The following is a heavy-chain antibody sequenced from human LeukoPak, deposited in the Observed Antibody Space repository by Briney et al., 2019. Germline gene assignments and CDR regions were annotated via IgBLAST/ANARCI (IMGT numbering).Heavy chain of an antibody. CDR2: ISYDGSNK. Sequence: GGSLRLSCAASGFTFSSYAMHWVRQAPGKGLEWVAVISYDGSNKYYADSVKGRFTISRDNSKNTLYLQMNSLRAEDTAVYYCARDLRSSGWYYYYYYGMDVWGKGTTVTVSS. D-gene: IGHD6-19*01. V-gene: IGHV3-30*04. CDR3: ARDLRSSGWYYYYYYGMDV. CDR1: GFTFSSYA. J-gene: IGHJ6*04.